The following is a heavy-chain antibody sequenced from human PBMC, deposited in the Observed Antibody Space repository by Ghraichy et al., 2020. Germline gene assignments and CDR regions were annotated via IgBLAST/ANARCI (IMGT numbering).Heavy chain of an antibody. J-gene: IGHJ4*02. D-gene: IGHD3-22*01. Sequence: GGSLRLSCAASGFTVSSNYMSWVRQAPGKGLEWVSVIYSSGSTYYADSVKGRFTISRDNSKNTLYLQMNSLRAEDTAVYYCARDSYYDPYYFDYWGQGTLVTVSS. CDR2: IYSSGST. V-gene: IGHV3-53*01. CDR3: ARDSYYDPYYFDY. CDR1: GFTVSSNY.